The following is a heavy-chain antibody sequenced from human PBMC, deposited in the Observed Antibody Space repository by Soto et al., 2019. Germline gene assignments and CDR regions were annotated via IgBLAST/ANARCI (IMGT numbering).Heavy chain of an antibody. J-gene: IGHJ4*02. CDR1: GGSFSGYY. V-gene: IGHV4-34*01. Sequence: SETLSLTCAVYGGSFSGYYWSWIRQPPGKGLEWIGEINHSGSTNYNPSLKSRVTISVDTSKNQFSLKLSSVTAADTAVYYCARSPTLLDYWGQGTLVTVSS. CDR2: INHSGST. CDR3: ARSPTLLDY.